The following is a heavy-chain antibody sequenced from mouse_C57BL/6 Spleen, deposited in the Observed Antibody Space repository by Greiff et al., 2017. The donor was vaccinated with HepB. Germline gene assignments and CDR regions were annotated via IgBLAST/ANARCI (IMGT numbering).Heavy chain of an antibody. D-gene: IGHD1-1*01. V-gene: IGHV3-6*01. CDR1: GYSITSGYY. J-gene: IGHJ1*03. Sequence: EVQLQESGPGLVKPSQSLSLTCSVTGYSITSGYYWNWIRQFPGNKLEWMGYISYDGSNNYNPSLKNRISITRDTSKNQFFLKLNSVTTEDTATYYCASTTVVAKWYFDVWGTGTTVTVSS. CDR3: ASTTVVAKWYFDV. CDR2: ISYDGSN.